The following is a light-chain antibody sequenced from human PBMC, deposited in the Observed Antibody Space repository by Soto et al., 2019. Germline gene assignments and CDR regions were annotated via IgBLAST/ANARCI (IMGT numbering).Light chain of an antibody. J-gene: IGLJ1*01. Sequence: SYELTQPSSVSVSPGQTASITCSGEKLGDKYACWYHQKPGQSPVLVIYQDNKRPSGIPERFSGSNSGNTATLTISGTQTMDEADYYCQAWDSSTYVFGTGTKLTVL. V-gene: IGLV3-1*01. CDR3: QAWDSSTYV. CDR2: QDN. CDR1: KLGDKY.